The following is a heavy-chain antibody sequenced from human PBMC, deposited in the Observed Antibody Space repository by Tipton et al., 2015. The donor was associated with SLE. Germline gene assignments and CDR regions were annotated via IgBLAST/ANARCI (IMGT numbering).Heavy chain of an antibody. D-gene: IGHD6-19*01. CDR3: AKTTVYSNDWPYVDH. Sequence: GLVKPSETLSLICTVSGDSISANSYHWGWVRQPPGKGLEWIGNVYYSGSTYYSASLRSRVTISRDRSKNHFSLTRNSVTAADTAVYYCAKTTVYSNDWPYVDHWGQGTMVTVTS. CDR1: GDSISANSYH. J-gene: IGHJ4*02. V-gene: IGHV4-39*07. CDR2: VYYSGST.